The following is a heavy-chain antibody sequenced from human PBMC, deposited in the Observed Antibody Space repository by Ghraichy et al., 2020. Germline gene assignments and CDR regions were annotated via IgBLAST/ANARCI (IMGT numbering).Heavy chain of an antibody. CDR2: IYYSGST. CDR3: ARRGRVLSYFAMDV. J-gene: IGHJ6*02. CDR1: GGSISTYY. V-gene: IGHV4-59*01. Sequence: SETLSLTCTISGGSISTYYWSWIRQPPGKGLEWIGNIYYSGSTNYSTSLKSRVTISVDTSKNQFSLKLSSVTAADTAVYYCARRGRVLSYFAMDVWGQGTTVTVSS. D-gene: IGHD3-10*01.